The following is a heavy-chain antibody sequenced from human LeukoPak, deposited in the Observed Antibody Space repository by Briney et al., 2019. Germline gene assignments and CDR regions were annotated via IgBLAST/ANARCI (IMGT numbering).Heavy chain of an antibody. Sequence: PLETLSLTCTVSGGSISSGSYYWSWIRQPAGKGLEWIGHIYTSGGTNYNPSLKSRVTISVDTSKNQFSLKLSSVTAADTAVYYCARGRPYYDILTGYTRRGYYFDYWGQGTLVTVSS. CDR1: GGSISSGSYY. J-gene: IGHJ4*02. CDR2: IYTSGGT. D-gene: IGHD3-9*01. V-gene: IGHV4-61*09. CDR3: ARGRPYYDILTGYTRRGYYFDY.